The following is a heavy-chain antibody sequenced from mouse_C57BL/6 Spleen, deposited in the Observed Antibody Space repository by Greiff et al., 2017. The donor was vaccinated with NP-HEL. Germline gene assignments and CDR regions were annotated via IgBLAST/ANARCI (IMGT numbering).Heavy chain of an antibody. D-gene: IGHD4-1*01. CDR3: ARDPGAMDY. CDR1: GYSITSGYY. V-gene: IGHV3-6*01. CDR2: ISYDGSN. Sequence: EVKVEESGPGLVKPSQSLSLTCSVTGYSITSGYYWNWIRQFPGNKPEWMGYISYDGSNNYNPSLKNRISITRDTSKNQFFLKLNSVTTEDTATYYCARDPGAMDYWGQGTSVTVSS. J-gene: IGHJ4*01.